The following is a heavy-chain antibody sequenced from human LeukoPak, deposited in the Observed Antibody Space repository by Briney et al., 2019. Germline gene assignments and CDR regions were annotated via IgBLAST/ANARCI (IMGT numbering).Heavy chain of an antibody. CDR3: ARGYIAVAGVD. V-gene: IGHV4-38-2*01. Sequence: SKTLSLTCAVSGYSISSGYYWGWIRQPPGKGLEWIGSIYHSGSTYYNPSLKSRVTISVDTSKNQFSLKLSSVTAADTAVYYCARGYIAVAGVDWGQGTLVTVSS. J-gene: IGHJ4*02. CDR2: IYHSGST. D-gene: IGHD6-19*01. CDR1: GYSISSGYY.